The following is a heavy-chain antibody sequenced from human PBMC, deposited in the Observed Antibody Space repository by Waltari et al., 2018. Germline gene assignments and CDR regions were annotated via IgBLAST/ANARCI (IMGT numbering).Heavy chain of an antibody. CDR1: GGTFSSYT. D-gene: IGHD6-13*01. J-gene: IGHJ6*02. CDR2: IIPILGIA. Sequence: QVQLVQSGAEVKKPGSSVKVSCKASGGTFSSYTISWVRQAPGQGLEWMGRIIPILGIANYEQNFQGRVTITADKSTSTAYMELSSLRSEDTAVYYCARMARKTYSSPVAGRDYYYGMDVWGLGTTVTVSS. CDR3: ARMARKTYSSPVAGRDYYYGMDV. V-gene: IGHV1-69*02.